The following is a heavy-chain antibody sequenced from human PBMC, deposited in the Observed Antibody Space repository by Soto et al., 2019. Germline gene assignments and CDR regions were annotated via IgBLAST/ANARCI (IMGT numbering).Heavy chain of an antibody. CDR3: ARHGYNYGGGYFDY. V-gene: IGHV3-66*04. D-gene: IGHD5-18*01. Sequence: EVQLVESGGGLVQPGGSLRLSCAASGVTVSSNYMSWVRQAPGKGLEWVSVIYSGGSTYYADSVKSRFTISRDNSTNTLYLQMNSLRAEDTAVYYCARHGYNYGGGYFDYWGQGTLVTVSS. CDR1: GVTVSSNY. J-gene: IGHJ4*02. CDR2: IYSGGST.